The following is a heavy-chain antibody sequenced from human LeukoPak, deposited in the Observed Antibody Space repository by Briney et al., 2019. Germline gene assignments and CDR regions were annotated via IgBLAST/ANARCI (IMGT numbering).Heavy chain of an antibody. CDR3: ARDRYSGYDLGLEFDY. CDR2: INPNSGGT. D-gene: IGHD5-12*01. V-gene: IGHV1-2*02. Sequence: ASVKVSCKASGYTFTGYYMHWVRQAPGQGLEWMGWINPNSGGTNYAQKFQGRVTMTRDTSISTAYMELSRLRSDDTAVYYCARDRYSGYDLGLEFDYWGQGTLVTVSS. CDR1: GYTFTGYY. J-gene: IGHJ4*02.